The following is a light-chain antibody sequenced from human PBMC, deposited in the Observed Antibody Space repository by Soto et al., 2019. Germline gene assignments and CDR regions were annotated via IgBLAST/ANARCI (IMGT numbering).Light chain of an antibody. J-gene: IGLJ2*01. CDR3: QTWGTVGV. CDR1: SGHSTYA. Sequence: QLVLTQSPSASASLGASVKLTCTLSSGHSTYAIAWHQQQPEKGPRYLVKLNSDGSHSKGDGIPDRFSGSSSGAERYLTISSLQSEDEADYYCQTWGTVGVFGGGTKLTVL. V-gene: IGLV4-69*01. CDR2: LNSDGSH.